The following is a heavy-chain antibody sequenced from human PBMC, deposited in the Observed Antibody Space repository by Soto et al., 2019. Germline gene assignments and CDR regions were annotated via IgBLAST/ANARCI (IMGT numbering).Heavy chain of an antibody. V-gene: IGHV1-69*01. CDR1: GGTFSSYA. CDR2: FIPIFGTT. Sequence: QVHLVQSGAEVKKPGSSVKVSCKASGGTFSSYAISWVRQAPGQGLEWMGGFIPIFGTTNYAQKFQGRVTITVDESTSTAYMELSSLRSEDTAVYYCTRDRGRRYNDGRGYYYSAYWGQGTLVTVSS. D-gene: IGHD3-22*01. CDR3: TRDRGRRYNDGRGYYYSAY. J-gene: IGHJ4*02.